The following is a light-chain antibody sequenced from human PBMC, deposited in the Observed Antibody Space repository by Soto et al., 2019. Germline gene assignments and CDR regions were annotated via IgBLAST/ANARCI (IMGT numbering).Light chain of an antibody. CDR2: KVS. V-gene: IGKV2-30*01. CDR3: MQGTHWPYT. J-gene: IGKJ2*01. Sequence: DVVMTQSPLSLPVTLGQPASISCRSSQSLIYSDGIIYLNWFQQRPGQSPRRLIYKVSNRDSGVPDRFGGSGSGTDFTLKISRVEAEDVGVYYCMQGTHWPYTFGQGTKVDIK. CDR1: QSLIYSDGIIY.